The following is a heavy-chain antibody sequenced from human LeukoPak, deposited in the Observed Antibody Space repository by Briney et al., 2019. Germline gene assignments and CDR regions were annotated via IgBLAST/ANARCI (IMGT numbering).Heavy chain of an antibody. V-gene: IGHV5-51*01. CDR3: ATLSASYDSSGYYSGCFDY. CDR1: GYSFTSYW. D-gene: IGHD3-22*01. CDR2: IYPGDSDT. Sequence: PGESLKISCKGSGYSFTSYWIGWVRQMPGKGLEWMGIIYPGDSDTRYSPSFQGQVTISADKSISTAYLQWSSLKASDTAMYYCATLSASYDSSGYYSGCFDYWGQGTLVTVSS. J-gene: IGHJ4*02.